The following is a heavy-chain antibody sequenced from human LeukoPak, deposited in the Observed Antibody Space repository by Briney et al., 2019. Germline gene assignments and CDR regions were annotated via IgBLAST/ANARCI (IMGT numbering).Heavy chain of an antibody. D-gene: IGHD3-22*01. CDR2: ISYDGSNK. V-gene: IGHV3-30-3*01. Sequence: PGGSLRLSCAASGFTFSSYAMHWVRQAPGRGLEWVAVISYDGSNKYYADSVKGRFTISRDNSKNTLYLQMNSLRAEDTAVYYCARGWTKQKYYYDSSGYYFDYWGQGTLVTVSS. J-gene: IGHJ4*02. CDR3: ARGWTKQKYYYDSSGYYFDY. CDR1: GFTFSSYA.